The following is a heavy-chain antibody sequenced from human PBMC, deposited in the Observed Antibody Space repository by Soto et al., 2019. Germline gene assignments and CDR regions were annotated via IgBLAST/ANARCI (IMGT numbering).Heavy chain of an antibody. CDR2: IYHSASI. V-gene: IGHV4-4*02. Sequence: SETLSLTCDVSGDSISSSLWWSWVRQTPGKGLEWIGEIYHSASINYNPSLKSRVTISADRSKNQFSLTLTAVTAADTAVYYCATSQLGEYFDNWGQGTLVTVSS. CDR3: ATSQLGEYFDN. J-gene: IGHJ4*02. CDR1: GDSISSSLW. D-gene: IGHD1-1*01.